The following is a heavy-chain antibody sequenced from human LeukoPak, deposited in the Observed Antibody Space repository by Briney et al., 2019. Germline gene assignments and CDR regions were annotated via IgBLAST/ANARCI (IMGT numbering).Heavy chain of an antibody. J-gene: IGHJ6*02. CDR1: GFTFSSYA. Sequence: GRYLRLSCAASGFTFSSYAMHWVRQAPGKGLEWVAVISYDGSNKYYADSVKGRFTISRDNSKNTLYLQMNSLRAEDTAVYYCARARATMVRGAYYYYYGMDVWGQGTTVTVSS. CDR2: ISYDGSNK. V-gene: IGHV3-30*01. D-gene: IGHD3-10*01. CDR3: ARARATMVRGAYYYYYGMDV.